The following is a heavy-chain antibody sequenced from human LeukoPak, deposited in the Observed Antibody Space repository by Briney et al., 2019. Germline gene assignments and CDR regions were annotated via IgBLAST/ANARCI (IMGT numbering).Heavy chain of an antibody. CDR1: GGTFSSYA. D-gene: IGHD3-10*01. V-gene: IGHV1-69*13. CDR3: ARAHYYGSGSYYGFDY. J-gene: IGHJ4*02. Sequence: ASVKVSCKASGGTFSSYAISWVRQAPGQGLEWMGGIIPIFGTANYAQKFQGRVTITADESTSTAYMELSSLGSEDTAVYYCARAHYYGSGSYYGFDYWGQGTLVTVSS. CDR2: IIPIFGTA.